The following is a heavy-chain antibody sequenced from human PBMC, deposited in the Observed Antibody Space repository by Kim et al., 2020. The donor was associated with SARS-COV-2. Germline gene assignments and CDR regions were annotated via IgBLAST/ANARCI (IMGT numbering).Heavy chain of an antibody. CDR2: INHSGST. Sequence: SETLSLTCAVYGGSFSGYYWSWIRQPPGKGLEWIGEINHSGSTNYNPSLKSRVTISVDTSKNQFSLKLSSVTAADTAVYYCARGGGGMTTVPHGPNWFDPWGQGTLVTVSS. J-gene: IGHJ5*02. CDR3: ARGGGGMTTVPHGPNWFDP. D-gene: IGHD4-4*01. V-gene: IGHV4-34*01. CDR1: GGSFSGYY.